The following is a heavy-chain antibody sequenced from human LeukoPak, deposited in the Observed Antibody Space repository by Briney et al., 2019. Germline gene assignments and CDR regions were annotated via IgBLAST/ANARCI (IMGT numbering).Heavy chain of an antibody. J-gene: IGHJ6*02. CDR3: ARGAAGTTPDYYYFGLDV. CDR2: IYPGDSDT. V-gene: IGHV5-51*01. Sequence: GESLQISCQGSGYRFTDYWIGWVRRMPGKGLEWMGIIYPGDSDTRYSPSFQGRVTISADKSINTAHLQWSSLKASDTAMYYCARGAAGTTPDYYYFGLDVWGQGTTVRVSS. D-gene: IGHD1-7*01. CDR1: GYRFTDYW.